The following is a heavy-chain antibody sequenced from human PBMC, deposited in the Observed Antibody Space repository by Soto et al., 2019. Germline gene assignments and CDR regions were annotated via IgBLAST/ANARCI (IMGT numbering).Heavy chain of an antibody. D-gene: IGHD3-10*01. V-gene: IGHV1-18*01. Sequence: ASVKVSCKASGYTFTSYVISWVRQAPGQGLEWMGWISAYNGNTNYAQKLQGRVTMTTDTSTSTAYMELRSLRSDDTAVYYFARVVPSGELLWNYCGMDVWGQGSTVTVSS. CDR3: ARVVPSGELLWNYCGMDV. CDR1: GYTFTSYV. J-gene: IGHJ6*02. CDR2: ISAYNGNT.